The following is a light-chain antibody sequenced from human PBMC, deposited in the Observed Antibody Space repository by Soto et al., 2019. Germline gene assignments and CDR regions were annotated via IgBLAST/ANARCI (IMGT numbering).Light chain of an antibody. J-gene: IGKJ3*01. CDR1: QSVSSY. CDR3: QQRSNWVT. V-gene: IGKV3-11*01. Sequence: EIVLTQSPATLSLSPGERATLSCRASQSVSSYLAWYQQKPGQAPRLLIYDASNRATGIPARFSGSGSGTDFPLTISSLEPEDFAVYYCQQRSNWVTFGPGTKVAIK. CDR2: DAS.